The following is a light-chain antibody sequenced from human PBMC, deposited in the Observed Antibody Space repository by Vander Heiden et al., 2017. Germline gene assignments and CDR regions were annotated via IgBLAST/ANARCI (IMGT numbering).Light chain of an antibody. CDR1: QTVRSDY. CDR2: GAS. V-gene: IGKV3-20*01. Sequence: IVLTQPPATLFLSPGERATLSCRASQTVRSDYLAWYQQKPSQAPRLLIYGASTRATDLPDRFSGSGSGADFTLTISRLEPEDFAMYYCQQYGASFTFGPGTKVDIK. J-gene: IGKJ3*01. CDR3: QQYGASFT.